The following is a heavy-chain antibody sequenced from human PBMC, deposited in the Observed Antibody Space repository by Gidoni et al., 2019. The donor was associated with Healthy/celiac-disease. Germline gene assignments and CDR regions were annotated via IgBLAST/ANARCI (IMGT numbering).Heavy chain of an antibody. V-gene: IGHV4-34*01. J-gene: IGHJ3*02. CDR3: ARAGYCSSTSCLWRGAGDAFDI. CDR1: GGSFSGSY. D-gene: IGHD2-2*01. Sequence: QVQLQQWGAGLLKPSETLSLPCAVSGGSFSGSYWPWIRQPPGKGLEWIGEINHSGSTNYNPSLKSRVTISVDTSKNQFSLKLSSVTAADTAVYYCARAGYCSSTSCLWRGAGDAFDIWGQGTMVTVSS. CDR2: INHSGST.